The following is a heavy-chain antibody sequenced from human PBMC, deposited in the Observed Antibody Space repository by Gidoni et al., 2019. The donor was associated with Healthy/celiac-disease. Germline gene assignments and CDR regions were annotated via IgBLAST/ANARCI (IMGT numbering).Heavy chain of an antibody. J-gene: IGHJ4*02. CDR2: ISGSGGST. V-gene: IGHV3-23*01. CDR1: GFTFSSYA. D-gene: IGHD2-15*01. CDR3: ARDLLIVVVVAATRPFDY. Sequence: EVQLLESGGGLVQPGGSLRLSCAASGFTFSSYAMSWVRQAPGTGLEWVSAISGSGGSTYYADSVKGRFTISRDNSKNTLYLQMNSLRAEDTAVYYCARDLLIVVVVAATRPFDYWGQGTLVTVSS.